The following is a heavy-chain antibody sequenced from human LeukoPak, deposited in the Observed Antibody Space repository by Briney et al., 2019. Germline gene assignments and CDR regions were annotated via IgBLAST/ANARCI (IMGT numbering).Heavy chain of an antibody. J-gene: IGHJ3*01. CDR1: GYSFTSYC. D-gene: IGHD1-26*01. V-gene: IGHV5-51*01. Sequence: GESLKISCKVSGYSFTSYCIGWVRQMPGKGLEWMGIIYPGDSGPTYSPSFQGQVTISVDKSINTAYLQWSSLQASDTTMYYCGMSGDRVPLQDDVFDVWGQGTMVTVST. CDR3: GMSGDRVPLQDDVFDV. CDR2: IYPGDSGP.